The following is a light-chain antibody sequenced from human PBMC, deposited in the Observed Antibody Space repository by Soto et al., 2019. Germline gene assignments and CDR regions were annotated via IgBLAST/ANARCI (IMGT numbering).Light chain of an antibody. CDR1: QSVSSSY. Sequence: EIVLTQSPGTLSLSPGKRATLSCRASQSVSSSYLAWYQQKPGQAPRLLIYGASSRATGIPDRFSGNGSGTDFTLTISRLEPEDFAVYYCQQYGSSPWTFGQGTKVEIK. V-gene: IGKV3-20*01. CDR2: GAS. CDR3: QQYGSSPWT. J-gene: IGKJ1*01.